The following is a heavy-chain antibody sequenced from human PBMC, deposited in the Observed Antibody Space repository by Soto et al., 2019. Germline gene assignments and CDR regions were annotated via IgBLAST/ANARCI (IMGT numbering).Heavy chain of an antibody. CDR3: ARVKGVTIFGVVITKPYYMDV. J-gene: IGHJ6*03. CDR2: IKQDGSEN. CDR1: GFTFSSYW. D-gene: IGHD3-3*01. V-gene: IGHV3-7*01. Sequence: EVQLVESGGGLVQPGGSLRLSCAASGFTFSSYWMSWVRQAPGKGLEWVANIKQDGSENYYVDSVKSRFTISRDNAKNSLYLQMNSLGAEDTSVYYCARVKGVTIFGVVITKPYYMDVWGKGTTVTVSS.